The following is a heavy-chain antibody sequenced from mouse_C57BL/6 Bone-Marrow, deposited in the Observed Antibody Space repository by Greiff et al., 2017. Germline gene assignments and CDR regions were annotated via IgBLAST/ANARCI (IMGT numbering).Heavy chain of an antibody. V-gene: IGHV5-17*01. CDR3: ATRRYYYAMDY. CDR1: GFTFSDYG. CDR2: ISSGSNTI. J-gene: IGHJ4*01. Sequence: DVKLVESGGGLVKPGGSLKLSCAASGFTFSDYGMHWVRQAPEKGLEWVAYISSGSNTIYYADTVKGRFTISRDNAKNTLFLQMTSLRSEDTAMYYCATRRYYYAMDYWGQGTSVTVSS.